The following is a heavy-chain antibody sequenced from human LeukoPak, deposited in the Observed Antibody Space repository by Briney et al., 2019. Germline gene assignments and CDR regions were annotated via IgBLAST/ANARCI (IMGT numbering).Heavy chain of an antibody. CDR2: MYHNGST. Sequence: SETLSLTCTVSGGSISSISYYWGWIRQPPGKGLEWIGSMYHNGSTYYNPSLKSRVTISVDTSKNQFSLKLSSVTAADTAVYYCARGSPPLRITMIVVVIGPLDYWGQGTLVTVSS. CDR3: ARGSPPLRITMIVVVIGPLDY. D-gene: IGHD3-22*01. J-gene: IGHJ4*02. V-gene: IGHV4-39*01. CDR1: GGSISSISYY.